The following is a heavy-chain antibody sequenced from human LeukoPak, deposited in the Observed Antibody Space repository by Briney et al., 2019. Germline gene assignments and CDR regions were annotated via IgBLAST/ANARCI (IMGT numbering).Heavy chain of an antibody. CDR1: GGAFSSYA. Sequence: SVKVSCKASGGAFSSYALSRVRQAPGQGLEWMGGIIPIFGTPNYAQKFQDRVTITTDESTSTAYMELSSLRSEDTAVYYCAQGQGAYGDLRGLFDYWGQGTLVTVSS. CDR2: IIPIFGTP. J-gene: IGHJ4*02. D-gene: IGHD4-17*01. V-gene: IGHV1-69*05. CDR3: AQGQGAYGDLRGLFDY.